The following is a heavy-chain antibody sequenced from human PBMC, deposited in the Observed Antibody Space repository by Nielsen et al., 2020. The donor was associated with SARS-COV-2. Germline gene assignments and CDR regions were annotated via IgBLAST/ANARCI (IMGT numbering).Heavy chain of an antibody. V-gene: IGHV1-8*01. CDR3: ASSDYDGPFDY. Sequence: ASVKVSCKASGYTFTSYDINWVRQATGQGLEWMGWMNPNSGNTGYAQKFQGWVTMTRDTSISTAYMELSRLRSDDTAVYYCASSDYDGPFDYWGQGTLVTVSS. CDR1: GYTFTSYD. CDR2: MNPNSGNT. J-gene: IGHJ4*02. D-gene: IGHD3-16*01.